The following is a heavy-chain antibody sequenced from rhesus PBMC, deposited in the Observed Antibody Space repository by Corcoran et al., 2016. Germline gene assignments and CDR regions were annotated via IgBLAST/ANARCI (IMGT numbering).Heavy chain of an antibody. Sequence: QVQLQESGPGVVKPSETLSLTCAVSGGSISDSYRWSWIRQPPGKGLEWIGYIYGSSTSTTYNPSLKSRVTSSKDTSKNQFSLKLSSVTAADTAVYYCARVLAVDWGQGVLVTVSS. V-gene: IGHV4S10*01. D-gene: IGHD6-37*01. CDR1: GGSISDSYR. CDR3: ARVLAVD. J-gene: IGHJ4*01. CDR2: IYGSSTST.